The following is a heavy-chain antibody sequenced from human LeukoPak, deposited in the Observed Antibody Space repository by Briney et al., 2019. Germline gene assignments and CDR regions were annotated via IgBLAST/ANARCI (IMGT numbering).Heavy chain of an antibody. V-gene: IGHV3-74*01. D-gene: IGHD6-19*01. CDR1: GFTFSSYW. J-gene: IGHJ4*02. CDR2: INSDGSTT. Sequence: PGGSLRLSCAASGFTFSSYWMHWVRQAPGKGLVRVSRINSDGSTTSYADSVKGRFTISRDNAKNTLYLQMNSLRDEDTAVYYCARGPLGAVAGTWANYWGQGTLVTVSS. CDR3: ARGPLGAVAGTWANY.